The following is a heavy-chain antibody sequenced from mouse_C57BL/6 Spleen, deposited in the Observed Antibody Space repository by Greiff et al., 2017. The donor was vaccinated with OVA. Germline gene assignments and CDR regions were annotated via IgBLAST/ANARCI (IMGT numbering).Heavy chain of an antibody. CDR2: ISNLAYSI. D-gene: IGHD2-4*01. V-gene: IGHV5-15*01. Sequence: EVQLVESGGGLVQPGGSLKLSCAASGFTFSDYGMAWVRQAPRKGPEWVAFISNLAYSIFYADTVKGRFTFSRAKAKNTLYMEMSSLRSEDTAMYYCSRHNDYDGGSGFAYWGQGTLVTVSA. J-gene: IGHJ3*01. CDR3: SRHNDYDGGSGFAY. CDR1: GFTFSDYG.